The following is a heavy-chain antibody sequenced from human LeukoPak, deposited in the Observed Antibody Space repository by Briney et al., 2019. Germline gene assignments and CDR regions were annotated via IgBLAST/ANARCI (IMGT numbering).Heavy chain of an antibody. D-gene: IGHD3-10*01. CDR1: GFTFSSYV. CDR2: ISGSGDST. J-gene: IGHJ4*02. Sequence: PGASLRLSCAASGFTFSSYVMSRVRQAPGEGLEWVSAISGSGDSTYYADSVKGRFTISRDNSKNTLYLQMNSLRAEDTAVYYCARVIMVRGVIITFDYWGQGTLVTVSS. CDR3: ARVIMVRGVIITFDY. V-gene: IGHV3-23*01.